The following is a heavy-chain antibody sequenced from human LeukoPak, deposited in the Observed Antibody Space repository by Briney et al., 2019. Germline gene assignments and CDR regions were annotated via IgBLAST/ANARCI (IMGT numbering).Heavy chain of an antibody. CDR1: GFSFSKHG. D-gene: IGHD3-10*01. V-gene: IGHV3-21*01. J-gene: IGHJ4*02. CDR2: ISSSGTYI. CDR3: ARPSYNSGSFYDY. Sequence: GGSLRLSCEGSGFSFSKHGLNWVRQAPGKGLEWVSSISSSGTYIYYADSLKGRFTISRDNAKNILSLQMNSLRAEDTAVYYCARPSYNSGSFYDYWGQGSLVTVS.